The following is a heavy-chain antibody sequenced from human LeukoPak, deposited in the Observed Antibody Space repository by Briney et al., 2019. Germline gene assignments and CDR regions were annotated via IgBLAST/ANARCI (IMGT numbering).Heavy chain of an antibody. D-gene: IGHD6-19*01. CDR1: GFTFSSYE. CDR3: CRDRVAVAATVAPYYYYGMDV. Sequence: GGSLRLSCAASGFTFSSYEMNWVRQAPGKGLEWVSYISSSGSTIYYADSVKGRFTISRDNAKNSLYLQMNSLRAEDTAVYYCCRDRVAVAATVAPYYYYGMDVWGQGTTVTVSS. V-gene: IGHV3-48*03. CDR2: ISSSGSTI. J-gene: IGHJ6*02.